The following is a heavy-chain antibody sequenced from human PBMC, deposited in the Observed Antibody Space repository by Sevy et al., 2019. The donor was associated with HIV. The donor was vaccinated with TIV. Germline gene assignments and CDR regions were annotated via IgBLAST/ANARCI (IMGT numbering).Heavy chain of an antibody. Sequence: GGSLRLSCVASGFTFSKYSMSWVRQTPGKGLEWVSTLSFACGRINYADSVKGRFTMSRDDSRKTFYLQMDSLRAEDTAIYYCAREGCSKPHDYWGQGTLVTVSS. CDR1: GFTFSKYS. CDR3: AREGCSKPHDY. V-gene: IGHV3-23*01. J-gene: IGHJ4*02. D-gene: IGHD2-2*01. CDR2: LSFACGRI.